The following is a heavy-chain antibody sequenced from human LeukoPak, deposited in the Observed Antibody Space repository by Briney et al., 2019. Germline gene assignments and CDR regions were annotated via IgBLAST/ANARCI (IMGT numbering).Heavy chain of an antibody. Sequence: EGSLRLSCAASEFTFSIYAMSWVRQAPGKGLEWVSSITSAGENTFYTGSVKGRFTISRDNSRNTLYLQMSSLRAEDTAIYYCAKDRPNYYGSNGHYYRRDGDYWGQGTLVTVSS. J-gene: IGHJ4*02. CDR2: ITSAGENT. V-gene: IGHV3-23*01. CDR3: AKDRPNYYGSNGHYYRRDGDY. D-gene: IGHD3-22*01. CDR1: EFTFSIYA.